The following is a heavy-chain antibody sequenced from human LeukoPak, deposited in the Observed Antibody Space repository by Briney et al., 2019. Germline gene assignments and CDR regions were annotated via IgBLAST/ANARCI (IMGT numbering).Heavy chain of an antibody. Sequence: GASVKVPCKASGYTFTSYYMHWVRQAPGQGLEWMVIINPSGGSTSYAQKFQGRVTMTRDMSTSTVYMELSSLRSEDTAVYYCARTYYYDSSGYSGLDPWGQGTLVTVSS. CDR1: GYTFTSYY. D-gene: IGHD3-22*01. V-gene: IGHV1-46*01. J-gene: IGHJ5*02. CDR2: INPSGGST. CDR3: ARTYYYDSSGYSGLDP.